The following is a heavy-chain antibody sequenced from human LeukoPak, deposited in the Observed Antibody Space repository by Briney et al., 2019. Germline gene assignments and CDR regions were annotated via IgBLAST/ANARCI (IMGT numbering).Heavy chain of an antibody. V-gene: IGHV3-30-3*01. CDR3: VRQSEGLDY. D-gene: IGHD5/OR15-5a*01. Sequence: GGSLRLSCAASGFTFNTYTMHGVRQAPGKGLEWVAVIEENESNKYYADSVRGRFTISRDNSKNTLYLQMSSLTAEDTAVYFCVRQSEGLDYWGQGTLVTVSS. CDR2: IEENESNK. J-gene: IGHJ4*02. CDR1: GFTFNTYT.